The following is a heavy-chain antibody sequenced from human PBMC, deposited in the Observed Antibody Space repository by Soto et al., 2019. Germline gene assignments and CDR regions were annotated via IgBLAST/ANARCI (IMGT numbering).Heavy chain of an antibody. D-gene: IGHD4-17*01. V-gene: IGHV3-64*01. Sequence: EVQLVESGGGLVQPGGSLRLSCAASGFTFSRYAMHWVRQAPGKGLEYVSAISSNGGSTYYANSVKGRFTISRDNSKNALYLQMGSLRAEDMAVYYCARAGDYRGYYYGMDVWGQGTTGTVSS. CDR1: GFTFSRYA. CDR3: ARAGDYRGYYYGMDV. CDR2: ISSNGGST. J-gene: IGHJ6*02.